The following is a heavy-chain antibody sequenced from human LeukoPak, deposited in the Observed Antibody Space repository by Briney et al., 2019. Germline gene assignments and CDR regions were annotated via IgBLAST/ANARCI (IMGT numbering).Heavy chain of an antibody. Sequence: PGGSLRLSCAASGFSFDTYAMHWVRQAPGKGLEWVSYISSSGSTIYYADSVKGRFTISRDNAKNSLYLQMNSLRAEDTAVYYCARGDTIFGVVDYWGQGTLVTVSS. CDR2: ISSSGSTI. J-gene: IGHJ4*02. CDR3: ARGDTIFGVVDY. D-gene: IGHD3-3*01. V-gene: IGHV3-48*03. CDR1: GFSFDTYA.